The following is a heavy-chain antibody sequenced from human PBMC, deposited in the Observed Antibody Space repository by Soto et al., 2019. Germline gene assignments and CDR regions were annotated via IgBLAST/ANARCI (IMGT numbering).Heavy chain of an antibody. D-gene: IGHD3-10*01. CDR2: IALDGSVS. J-gene: IGHJ4*02. V-gene: IGHV3-30*18. CDR3: TKEFRHDNWFFEH. CDR1: GFTFSSHG. Sequence: GGSLRLSCAASGFTFSSHGMQWVRQAPGKGLEWVAVIALDGSVSYYADSVRGRFTVSRDNSKNIVYLQMDSLRAEDTAVYYCTKEFRHDNWFFEHWGQGMLVTVSS.